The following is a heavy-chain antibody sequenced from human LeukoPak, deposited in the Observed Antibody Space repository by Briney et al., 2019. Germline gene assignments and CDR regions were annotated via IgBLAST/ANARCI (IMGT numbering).Heavy chain of an antibody. CDR2: INHSGST. CDR1: GGSFSGYY. J-gene: IGHJ4*02. CDR3: ARGAARYSSSWYEDYFDY. Sequence: SETLSPTCAVYGGSFSGYYWSWIRQPPGKGLEWIGEINHSGSTNYNPSLKSRVTISVDTSKNQFSLKLSSVTAADTAVYYCARGAARYSSSWYEDYFDYWGRGTLVTVSS. D-gene: IGHD6-13*01. V-gene: IGHV4-34*01.